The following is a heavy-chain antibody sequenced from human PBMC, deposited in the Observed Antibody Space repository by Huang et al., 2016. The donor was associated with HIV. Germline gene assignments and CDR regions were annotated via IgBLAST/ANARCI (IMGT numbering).Heavy chain of an antibody. Sequence: QVHLQQWGAGLLKSAETLSLTCAVYGGSLSGYYWSWLRQTPGKGLEWIGEINHLGGPNYNPSLKSRVSISMDGSKKQFSLKVRAISDADTAVYFCARDATKNPRGWFDPWGQGTLVTVSS. CDR2: INHLGGP. D-gene: IGHD3-10*01. CDR1: GGSLSGYY. V-gene: IGHV4-34*02. J-gene: IGHJ5*02. CDR3: ARDATKNPRGWFDP.